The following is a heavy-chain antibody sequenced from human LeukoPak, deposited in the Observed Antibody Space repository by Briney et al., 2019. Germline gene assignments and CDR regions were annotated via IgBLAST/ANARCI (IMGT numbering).Heavy chain of an antibody. J-gene: IGHJ4*02. V-gene: IGHV3-23*01. CDR1: GFTVGSHA. Sequence: GGSLRLSFAASGFTVGSHAMTWVRQAPGKGLEWVSGITYSGDNTYYAGSVKGRFTISRDNSRNTLFLQMDSLRAEDTAVYYCAKDKLPTAMFSYVYWGQGTLVTVSS. CDR3: AKDKLPTAMFSYVY. CDR2: ITYSGDNT. D-gene: IGHD2-2*01.